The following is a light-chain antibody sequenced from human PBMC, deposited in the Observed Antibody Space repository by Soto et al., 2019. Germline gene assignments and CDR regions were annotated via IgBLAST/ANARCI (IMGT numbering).Light chain of an antibody. CDR3: QVWDTDSDNVV. CDR1: NVGTKS. Sequence: SYELTQPPSVSVAPGLTASITCGGTNVGTKSVHWYQQKPGQAPVLVVFDDNDRPSGIPDRFSGSNSGNTATLTVSRVEAGDEADYFCQVWDTDSDNVVFGGGTKSPS. CDR2: DDN. J-gene: IGLJ2*01. V-gene: IGLV3-21*02.